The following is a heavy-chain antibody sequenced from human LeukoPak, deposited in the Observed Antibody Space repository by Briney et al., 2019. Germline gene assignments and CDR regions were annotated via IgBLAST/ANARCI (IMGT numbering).Heavy chain of an antibody. CDR3: ARARGYCAADCSRYAFDY. CDR1: GFTFSSYT. D-gene: IGHD2-21*02. Sequence: GGSLTLSCAASGFTFSSYTMSWVRQAPGKGLEWVSTISNSGRNTFYTDSVKGRFTISRDNSKNTLYLQMDSLRAGDTAVYSCARARGYCAADCSRYAFDYWGQGTLVTVSS. V-gene: IGHV3-23*01. J-gene: IGHJ4*02. CDR2: ISNSGRNT.